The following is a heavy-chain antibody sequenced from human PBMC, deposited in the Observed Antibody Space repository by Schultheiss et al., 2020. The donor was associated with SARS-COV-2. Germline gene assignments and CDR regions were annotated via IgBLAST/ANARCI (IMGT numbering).Heavy chain of an antibody. Sequence: GGSLRLSCAASGFTFSNAWMSWVRQAPGKGLEWVGRIKSKTDGGTTDYAAPVKGRFTISRDDSKNTLYLQMNSLRAEDTAVYYCARCMVRGVITANYYYYYYMDVWGKGTTVTVSS. CDR3: ARCMVRGVITANYYYYYYMDV. D-gene: IGHD3-10*01. J-gene: IGHJ6*03. V-gene: IGHV3-15*01. CDR1: GFTFSNAW. CDR2: IKSKTDGGTT.